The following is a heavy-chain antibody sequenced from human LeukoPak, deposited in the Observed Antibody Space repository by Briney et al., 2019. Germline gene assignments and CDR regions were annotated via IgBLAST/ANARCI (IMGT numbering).Heavy chain of an antibody. CDR2: INSDGSWT. J-gene: IGHJ4*02. CDR1: GNYW. Sequence: GRSLRLSCAASGNYWMHWVRQVPGKGLVWVSHINSDGSWTSYADSVKGRFNISKDNAKNTVYLQMNSLRAEDTAVYYCVSFYETYWGRGTLVTVSS. V-gene: IGHV3-74*01. CDR3: VSFYETY. D-gene: IGHD2/OR15-2a*01.